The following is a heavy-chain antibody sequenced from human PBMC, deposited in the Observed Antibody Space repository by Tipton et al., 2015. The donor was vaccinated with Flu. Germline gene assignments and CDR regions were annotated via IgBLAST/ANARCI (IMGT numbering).Heavy chain of an antibody. J-gene: IGHJ3*02. V-gene: IGHV3-21*01. Sequence: GSLRLSCAASGLSLSTYRMSWVRQAPGKGLEWLSSMSDSGNQIFYTDSVKGRFTISRDSARNSLFLQMNGLRGGDTALYYCATGLRATDWNALDIWGQGTMVTVSS. CDR1: GLSLSTYR. D-gene: IGHD3/OR15-3a*01. CDR2: MSDSGNQI. CDR3: ATGLRATDWNALDI.